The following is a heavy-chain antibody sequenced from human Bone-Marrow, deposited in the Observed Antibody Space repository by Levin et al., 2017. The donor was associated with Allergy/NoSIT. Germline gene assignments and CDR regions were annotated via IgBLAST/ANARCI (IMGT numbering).Heavy chain of an antibody. CDR3: VKDLGSRTAASAY. Sequence: GGSLRLSCTVSAFTLDHYAMHWVRQAPGKGLEWVAGILWNVGSVGYADSVKGRFTISRDNAKNVLYLEMNSLRPEDTALYYCVKDLGSRTAASAYWGQGTQVTVSS. D-gene: IGHD5/OR15-5a*01. CDR2: ILWNVGSV. CDR1: AFTLDHYA. J-gene: IGHJ4*02. V-gene: IGHV3-9*01.